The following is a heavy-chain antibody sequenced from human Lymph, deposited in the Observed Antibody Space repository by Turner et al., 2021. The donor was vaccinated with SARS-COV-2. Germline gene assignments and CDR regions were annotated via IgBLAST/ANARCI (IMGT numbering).Heavy chain of an antibody. CDR1: GGTFSSYA. Sequence: QVQLVQSGAAVKKPGSSVKVSCKASGGTFSSYAISWVRQAPGQGREGMRGVIPILHIAPYAQKFQGRVTITAGKSTSTAYMGLGSLSPEDTAVFYCARVVGGFGELGYYYYYGMDVWGQGTTVTVSS. V-gene: IGHV1-69*10. CDR3: ARVVGGFGELGYYYYYGMDV. CDR2: VIPILHIA. D-gene: IGHD3-10*01. J-gene: IGHJ6*02.